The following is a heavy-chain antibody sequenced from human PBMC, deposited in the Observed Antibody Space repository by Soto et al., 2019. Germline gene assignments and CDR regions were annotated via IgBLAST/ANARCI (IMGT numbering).Heavy chain of an antibody. CDR1: GYTFTDYY. CDR3: AKVSGPSSAYYFALDV. D-gene: IGHD3-9*01. V-gene: IGHV1-2*02. J-gene: IGHJ6*02. CDR2: INPNRGST. Sequence: ASVKVSCKASGYTFTDYYMYWVRHAPGQGLEWMGWINPNRGSTDYLQKFQGRVTMTRDPSISTIYMELSSLRSDDTAVYYCAKVSGPSSAYYFALDVWGQGTTVTVSS.